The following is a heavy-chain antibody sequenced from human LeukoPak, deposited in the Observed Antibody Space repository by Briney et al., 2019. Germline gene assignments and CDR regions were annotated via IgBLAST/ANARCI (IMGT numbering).Heavy chain of an antibody. CDR1: GGTFSSYA. CDR3: ARDRTVSDYYYYGMDV. CDR2: IIPVLGIA. V-gene: IGHV1-69*04. D-gene: IGHD4-17*01. J-gene: IGHJ6*02. Sequence: SVKVSCKASGGTFSSYAISWVRQAPGQGLEWMGRIIPVLGIANYAQKFQGRVTITADKSTSTAYMELSSLRSEDTAVYYCARDRTVSDYYYYGMDVWGQGTTVTVSS.